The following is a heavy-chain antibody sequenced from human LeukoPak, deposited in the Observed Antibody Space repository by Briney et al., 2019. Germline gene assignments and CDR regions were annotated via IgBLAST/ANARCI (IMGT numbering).Heavy chain of an antibody. CDR3: AKGSWYVFDFDY. J-gene: IGHJ4*02. Sequence: PGGSLRLSCAASGFTFSSYSMSWVRQAPGKGLEWVSAISGSGGSTYYADSVKGRFTISRDNSKNTLYLQMNSLRAEDTAVYYCAKGSWYVFDFDYWGQGTLVTVSS. V-gene: IGHV3-23*01. D-gene: IGHD6-13*01. CDR1: GFTFSSYS. CDR2: ISGSGGST.